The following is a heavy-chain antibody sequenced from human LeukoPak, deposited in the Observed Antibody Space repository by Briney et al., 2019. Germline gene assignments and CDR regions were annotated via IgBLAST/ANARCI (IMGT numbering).Heavy chain of an antibody. CDR3: AREADCSGGSCYSGLDY. J-gene: IGHJ4*02. CDR2: ISYDGSNK. V-gene: IGHV3-30-3*01. Sequence: GGSLRLSCAASGFTFSSYAMHWVRQAPGKGLEWVAFISYDGSNKYYADSVKGRFTISRDNSKNTLYLQMNSLRAEDTAVYYCAREADCSGGSCYSGLDYWGQGILVIVSS. CDR1: GFTFSSYA. D-gene: IGHD2-15*01.